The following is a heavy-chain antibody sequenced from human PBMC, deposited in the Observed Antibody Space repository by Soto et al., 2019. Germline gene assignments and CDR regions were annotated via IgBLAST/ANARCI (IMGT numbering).Heavy chain of an antibody. J-gene: IGHJ6*02. D-gene: IGHD3-22*01. CDR1: GFTFNSHA. CDR2: TRNKANSYTT. CDR3: ARGLIVDPYYYYGMDV. Sequence: PGGSLRLSCAASGFTFNSHAMSWVRQAPGKGLEWVGRTRNKANSYTTEYAASVKGRFTISRDDSKNSLYLQMNSLKTEDTAVYYCARGLIVDPYYYYGMDVWGQGTTVTVSS. V-gene: IGHV3-72*01.